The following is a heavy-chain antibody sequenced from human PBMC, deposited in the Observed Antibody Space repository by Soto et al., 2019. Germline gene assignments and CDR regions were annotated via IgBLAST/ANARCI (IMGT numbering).Heavy chain of an antibody. D-gene: IGHD5-18*01. Sequence: SETLSLTCTVSGGSISSGGYYWSWIRQHPGKGLEWIGYIYYSGSTYYNPSLKSRVTISVDTSKNQFSLKLSSVTAADTAVYYCARVVVSYGYLGIDYWGQGTLVTVSS. V-gene: IGHV4-31*03. CDR3: ARVVVSYGYLGIDY. CDR2: IYYSGST. J-gene: IGHJ4*02. CDR1: GGSISSGGYY.